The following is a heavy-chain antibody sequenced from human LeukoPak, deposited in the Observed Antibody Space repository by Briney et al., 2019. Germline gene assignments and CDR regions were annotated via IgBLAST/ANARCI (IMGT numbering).Heavy chain of an antibody. D-gene: IGHD2-15*01. Sequence: PGGSLRLSCAASGFTFSSYWMSWVRQAPGKGLEWVANIKQDGSEKYYVDSVKGRFTISRDNAKNSLYLQMNSLRAEDTAVYYCAREGYCSGGSCYHYYYYYMDVWGKGTTVTVSS. V-gene: IGHV3-7*01. CDR1: GFTFSSYW. J-gene: IGHJ6*03. CDR2: IKQDGSEK. CDR3: AREGYCSGGSCYHYYYYYMDV.